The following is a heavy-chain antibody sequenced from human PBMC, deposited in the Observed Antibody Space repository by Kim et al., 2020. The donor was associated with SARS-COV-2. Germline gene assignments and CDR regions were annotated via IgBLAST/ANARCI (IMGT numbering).Heavy chain of an antibody. Sequence: SVKVSCKASGGTFSSYAISWVRQAPGQGLEWMGGIIPIFGTANYAQKFQGRVTITADESTSTAYMELSSLRSEDTAVYYCARGGYYGSGSYYLGRDYFDYWGQGTLVTVSS. D-gene: IGHD3-10*01. CDR3: ARGGYYGSGSYYLGRDYFDY. J-gene: IGHJ4*02. V-gene: IGHV1-69*13. CDR1: GGTFSSYA. CDR2: IIPIFGTA.